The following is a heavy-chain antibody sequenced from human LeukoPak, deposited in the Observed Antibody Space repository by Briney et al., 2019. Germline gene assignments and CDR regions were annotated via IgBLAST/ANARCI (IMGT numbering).Heavy chain of an antibody. J-gene: IGHJ6*03. CDR1: GFTFSSYG. D-gene: IGHD3-16*01. CDR3: AKDGGIYYYYYMGV. CDR2: IQYDGTNK. V-gene: IGHV3-30*02. Sequence: GGSLRLSCAASGFTFSSYGMHWVRQAPGKGLEWVAFIQYDGTNKYYADSVKGRFTISRDNSKNTLYMQMNSLRAEDTAMYYCAKDGGIYYYYYMGVWGKGTTVTISS.